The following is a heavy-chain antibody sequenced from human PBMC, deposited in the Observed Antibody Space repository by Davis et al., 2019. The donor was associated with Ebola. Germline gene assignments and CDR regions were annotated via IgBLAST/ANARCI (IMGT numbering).Heavy chain of an antibody. CDR3: ARDMGPWFGEFVLTQYGGYGMDV. D-gene: IGHD3-10*01. V-gene: IGHV1-2*04. J-gene: IGHJ6*02. Sequence: ASVKVSCKASGYTFTSYGISWVRQAPGQGLEWMGWINPNSGGTNYAQKFQGWVTMTRDTSISTAYMELRSLRSDDTAVYYCARDMGPWFGEFVLTQYGGYGMDVWGQGTTVTVSS. CDR2: INPNSGGT. CDR1: GYTFTSYG.